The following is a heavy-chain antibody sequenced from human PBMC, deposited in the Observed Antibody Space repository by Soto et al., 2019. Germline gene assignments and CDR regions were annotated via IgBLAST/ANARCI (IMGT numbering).Heavy chain of an antibody. CDR1: GFSLTANGVG. Sequence: QITLKESGPTLVKPTQTLTLTCTFSGFSLTANGVGVGWIRQPPGKALEWLALIYWDDNKRYSPSLESRLTITEDTSKNPVVLTLTNMDPVDTGTYFCAHSSDFGSGSEYFDYWGQGTLVAVSS. D-gene: IGHD3-10*01. CDR3: AHSSDFGSGSEYFDY. V-gene: IGHV2-5*02. J-gene: IGHJ4*01. CDR2: IYWDDNK.